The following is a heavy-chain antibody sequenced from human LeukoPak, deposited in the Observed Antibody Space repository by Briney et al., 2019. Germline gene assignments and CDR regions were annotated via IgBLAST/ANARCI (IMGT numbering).Heavy chain of an antibody. CDR2: IYYSGST. V-gene: IGHV4-61*01. J-gene: IGHJ5*02. CDR1: GGSVSSGSYY. Sequence: SETLSLTCTVSGGSVSSGSYYWSWIRQPPGKGLEWIGYIYYSGSTNYNPSLKSRVTISVDTSKNQFSLKLSSVTASDTAVYYCASPRSYYDSSGYYISWGQGTLVTVSS. D-gene: IGHD3-22*01. CDR3: ASPRSYYDSSGYYIS.